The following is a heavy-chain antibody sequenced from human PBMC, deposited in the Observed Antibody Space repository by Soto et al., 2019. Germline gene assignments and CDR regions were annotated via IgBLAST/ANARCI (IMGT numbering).Heavy chain of an antibody. CDR1: GYTFTSTW. Sequence: QVQLVQSGAEVKKPGASVKVSCKASGYTFTSTWMHWVRQAPGQGLEWMGIINHYGGAATYAEKFKGRTTKTRNTSTARDDMKLSSLRTDDTAMCCCTRDLAHSSAHGWHQYCGQGTQVTVS. V-gene: IGHV1-46*01. CDR2: INHYGGAA. CDR3: TRDLAHSSAHGWHQY. J-gene: IGHJ1*01. D-gene: IGHD4-4*01.